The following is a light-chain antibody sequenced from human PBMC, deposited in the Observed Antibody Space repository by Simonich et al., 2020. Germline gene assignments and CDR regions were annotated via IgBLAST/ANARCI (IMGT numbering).Light chain of an antibody. CDR1: QGISSY. V-gene: IGKV1-9*01. J-gene: IGKJ2*01. Sequence: IQLTQSPSFLSASVGDRVTITSRASQGISSYLAWYQQKPGKAPKLLIYAASTLQSGVPSRFSGSGSGTEFTLTIISLQPEDFATYYCQQLNSYPPYTFGQGTKLEIK. CDR2: AAS. CDR3: QQLNSYPPYT.